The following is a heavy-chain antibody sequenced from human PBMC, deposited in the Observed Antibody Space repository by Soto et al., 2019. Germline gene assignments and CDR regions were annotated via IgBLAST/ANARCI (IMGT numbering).Heavy chain of an antibody. CDR2: IYHTGTT. CDR1: VDSISNGYY. Sequence: KPSETLSLTCAFSVDSISNGYYWAWIRQPPGKGLEWVASIYHTGTTYYNPSLTSRVTISVDTSKNQFSLRLSSVTAADSAVYYYARTDSLGYYPYCGQGTLVNVS. CDR3: ARTDSLGYYPY. J-gene: IGHJ4*02. V-gene: IGHV4-38-2*01. D-gene: IGHD3-22*01.